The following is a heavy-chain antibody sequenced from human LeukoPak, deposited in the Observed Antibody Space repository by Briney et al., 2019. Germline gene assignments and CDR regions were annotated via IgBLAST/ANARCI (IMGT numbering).Heavy chain of an antibody. CDR2: ISPSSSTI. CDR3: AREGRDYGGNPFDY. Sequence: PGGSLRLSCAASGFTFSSYGMNWVRQAPGKGLEWVSYISPSSSTIYYADSGKGRFTISRDNAKNSLYLQMNSLRAEDTAVYYCAREGRDYGGNPFDYWGQGTLVTVSS. J-gene: IGHJ4*02. V-gene: IGHV3-48*01. D-gene: IGHD4-23*01. CDR1: GFTFSSYG.